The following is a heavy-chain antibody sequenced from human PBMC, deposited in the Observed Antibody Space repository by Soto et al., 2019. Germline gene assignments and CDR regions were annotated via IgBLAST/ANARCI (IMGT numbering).Heavy chain of an antibody. D-gene: IGHD6-13*01. J-gene: IGHJ5*02. CDR3: TRDASSDSSARGWFDP. Sequence: GGSLRLSCAASGFTFRSFTMNWVRQAPGKGLEWVSTISSNSAYIYYTDALRGRFTISRDNAKNSLHLQMNSLRAEDTDVYYCTRDASSDSSARGWFDPWGPGTLVTVSS. V-gene: IGHV3-21*01. CDR1: GFTFRSFT. CDR2: ISSNSAYI.